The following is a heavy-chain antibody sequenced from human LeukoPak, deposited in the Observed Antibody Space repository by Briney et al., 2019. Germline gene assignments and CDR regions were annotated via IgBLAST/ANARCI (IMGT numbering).Heavy chain of an antibody. J-gene: IGHJ6*03. CDR1: GFTFNNYI. CDR2: ISSSSDYI. V-gene: IGHV3-21*01. Sequence: PGGSLRLSCAASGFTFNNYIMNWVRQAPGKGLEWVSSISSSSDYIYYADSVKGRFTISRDNAKNSLYLQMNSLRAEDTAVYYCAREHSGYDFPGRDYYYMDVWGKGTTVTVSS. D-gene: IGHD5-12*01. CDR3: AREHSGYDFPGRDYYYMDV.